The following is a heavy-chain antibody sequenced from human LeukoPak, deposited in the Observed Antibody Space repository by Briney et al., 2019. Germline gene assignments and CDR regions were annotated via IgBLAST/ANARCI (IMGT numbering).Heavy chain of an antibody. CDR2: ISGSGGST. Sequence: GGSLRLSCAASGFTFSSYAMSWVRQAPGKGLEWVSAISGSGGSTYYADSVKGRFTISRDNSKNTLYLRMNSLRAEDTAVYYCAKDSWRSSGSPGAAFDIWGQGTMDTVSS. V-gene: IGHV3-23*01. D-gene: IGHD1-26*01. CDR1: GFTFSSYA. J-gene: IGHJ3*02. CDR3: AKDSWRSSGSPGAAFDI.